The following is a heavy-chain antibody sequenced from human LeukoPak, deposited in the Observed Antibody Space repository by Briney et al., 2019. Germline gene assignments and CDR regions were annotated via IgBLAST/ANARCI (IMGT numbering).Heavy chain of an antibody. V-gene: IGHV1-46*01. J-gene: IGHJ1*01. D-gene: IGHD1-7*01. CDR3: ARDRAGTTEGAEYFQH. CDR2: INPSGGST. Sequence: EASVKVSCKASGYTFTSYYMNWVRQAPGQGLEWMGIINPSGGSTSYAQKFQGRVTMTRDTSTSTVYMELSSLRSEDTAVYYCARDRAGTTEGAEYFQHWGQGTLVTVSS. CDR1: GYTFTSYY.